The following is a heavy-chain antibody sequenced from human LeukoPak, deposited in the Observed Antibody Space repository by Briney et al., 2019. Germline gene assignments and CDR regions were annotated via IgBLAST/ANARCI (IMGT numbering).Heavy chain of an antibody. Sequence: SETLSLTCTVSGGSISSYYWSWIRQPPGKGLEGGGYIYYSGSTNYNPSLKSRVTISVDTSKNQFSLKLSSVTAADTAVYYCARSLSGYSKFDYWGQGTLVTVSS. V-gene: IGHV4-59*01. D-gene: IGHD5-18*01. CDR1: GGSISSYY. CDR3: ARSLSGYSKFDY. J-gene: IGHJ4*02. CDR2: IYYSGST.